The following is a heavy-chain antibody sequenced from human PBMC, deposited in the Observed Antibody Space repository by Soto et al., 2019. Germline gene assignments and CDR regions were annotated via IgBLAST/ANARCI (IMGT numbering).Heavy chain of an antibody. CDR2: VYHSGST. D-gene: IGHD2-2*03. CDR3: AREGNLGRWIQPLDS. J-gene: IGHJ4*02. V-gene: IGHV4-4*02. CDR1: GGSIRSSNW. Sequence: PSETLSLTCAVSGGSIRSSNWWSWARQPPGKGLEWIGEVYHSGSTNYNPSLRSRVTIPVDKSKNQFSLKLSSVTAADTAVYFCAREGNLGRWIQPLDSWGQGTLVTVSS.